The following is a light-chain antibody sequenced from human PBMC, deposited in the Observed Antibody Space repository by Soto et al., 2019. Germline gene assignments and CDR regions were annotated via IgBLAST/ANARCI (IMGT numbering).Light chain of an antibody. CDR1: QNIDTK. V-gene: IGKV3-15*01. CDR2: SAS. CDR3: QQYNKWPPLT. Sequence: IVMVQSPATLSVSPGESVILSCRASQNIDTKLAWYRQRPGQAPRLLIYSASIRATGIPARFSGSGSGTEFTLTISGLQSEDFAVYYCQQYNKWPPLTFGGGTKVEIK. J-gene: IGKJ4*01.